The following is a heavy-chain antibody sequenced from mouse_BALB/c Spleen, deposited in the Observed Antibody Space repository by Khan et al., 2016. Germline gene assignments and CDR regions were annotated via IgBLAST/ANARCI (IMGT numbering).Heavy chain of an antibody. Sequence: LVKTGASVKISCKASGYSFTGYYMHWVKQSHGKSLEWIGYITSYNGATSYNQKFKGKATFTVETSSSTAYRQFNSLTSEDSAVYYCASPYGSSYVGFAYWGQGTLVTVSA. D-gene: IGHD1-1*01. J-gene: IGHJ3*01. V-gene: IGHV1S34*01. CDR2: ITSYNGAT. CDR3: ASPYGSSYVGFAY. CDR1: GYSFTGYY.